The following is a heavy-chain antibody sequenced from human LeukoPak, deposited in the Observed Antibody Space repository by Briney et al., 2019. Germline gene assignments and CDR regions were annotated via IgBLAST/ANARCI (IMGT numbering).Heavy chain of an antibody. D-gene: IGHD3-10*01. CDR3: ATHDEGSYFES. J-gene: IGHJ4*02. V-gene: IGHV4-39*02. Sequence: SETLSLTCSFSGVSSTMRRPYWGWIRQSPGKGLEWLASISYSGNPYYRPSLYGRARLSMDTSKKHLTLNLTSVTATDTAIYYCATHDEGSYFESWGQGTLVTVSS. CDR2: ISYSGNP. CDR1: GVSSTMRRPY.